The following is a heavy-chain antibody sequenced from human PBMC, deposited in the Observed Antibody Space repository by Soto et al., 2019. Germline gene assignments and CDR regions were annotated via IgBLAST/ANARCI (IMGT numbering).Heavy chain of an antibody. CDR1: GFSLSSYG. V-gene: IGHV3-30*18. D-gene: IGHD1-26*01. Sequence: QLQLVESGGGVVRPGTSLRLSCAVSGFSLSSYGMHWVRQAPGKGLEWVTLISYDGIHKYYADSVKGRFTISRENSKNTLYLQMNSLRPEDTAVYYGAKDRAGYSRGMDVWGQGTTVTVSS. J-gene: IGHJ6*02. CDR3: AKDRAGYSRGMDV. CDR2: ISYDGIHK.